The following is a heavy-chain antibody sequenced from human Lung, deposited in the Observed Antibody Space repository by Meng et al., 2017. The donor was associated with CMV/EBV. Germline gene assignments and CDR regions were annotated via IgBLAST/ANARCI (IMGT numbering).Heavy chain of an antibody. CDR1: GFTFSSYS. CDR3: ARAYYYDSSGYYIAPNYYYYGMDV. Sequence: GESLKISCAASGFTFSSYSMNWVRQAPGKGLEWVSSISSSSSYIYYADSVKGRFTISRDNAKNSLYLQMNSLRAEDTAVYYCARAYYYDSSGYYIAPNYYYYGMDVWGQGXTVTVSS. J-gene: IGHJ6*02. V-gene: IGHV3-21*01. D-gene: IGHD3-22*01. CDR2: ISSSSSYI.